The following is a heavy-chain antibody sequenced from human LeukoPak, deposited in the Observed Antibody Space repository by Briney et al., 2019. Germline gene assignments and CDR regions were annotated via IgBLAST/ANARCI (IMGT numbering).Heavy chain of an antibody. CDR1: GFTFSSYK. CDR2: ITTGSDYI. V-gene: IGHV3-21*01. Sequence: PGGSLRLSCAASGFTFSSYKMNWVRQAPGKGLEWVSSITTGSDYIYYADSVKGRFTISRDDATNSLYLQMNSLRAEDTAVYYCATQSSGCPYHWGQGTLVTVSS. CDR3: ATQSSGCPYH. J-gene: IGHJ5*02. D-gene: IGHD6-19*01.